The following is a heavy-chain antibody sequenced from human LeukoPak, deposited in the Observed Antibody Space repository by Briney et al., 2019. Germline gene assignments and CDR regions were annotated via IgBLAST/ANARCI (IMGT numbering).Heavy chain of an antibody. J-gene: IGHJ3*02. D-gene: IGHD4-17*01. V-gene: IGHV3-23*01. CDR1: GFTFSSYA. Sequence: PGGSLRLSCSASGFTFSSYAMHWVRQAPGKGLEWVSAISGSGGSTYYADSVKGRFTISRDNSKNTLYLQMNSLRAEDTAVYYCANDYGDLYAFDIWGQGTMVTVSS. CDR2: ISGSGGST. CDR3: ANDYGDLYAFDI.